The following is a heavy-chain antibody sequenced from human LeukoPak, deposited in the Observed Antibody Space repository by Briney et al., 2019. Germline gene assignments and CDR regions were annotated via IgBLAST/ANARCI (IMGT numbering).Heavy chain of an antibody. CDR3: ARDHSSGWYSDYFDY. Sequence: GGSLRLACSASGFTFSSYGMRSVGGDPGKGVAEVVEVWYDGSNKYYADSVKGRFTISRDNSKNTLYLQMNSLRAEDTAVYYCARDHSSGWYSDYFDYWGQGTLVTVSS. CDR2: VWYDGSNK. D-gene: IGHD6-19*01. J-gene: IGHJ4*02. V-gene: IGHV3-33*01. CDR1: GFTFSSYG.